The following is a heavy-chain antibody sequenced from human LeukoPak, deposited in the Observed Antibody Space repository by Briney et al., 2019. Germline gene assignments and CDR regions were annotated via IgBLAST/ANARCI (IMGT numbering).Heavy chain of an antibody. CDR3: ASGAFGGVIVHIPRFDY. J-gene: IGHJ4*02. Sequence: SETLSLTCTVSGGSISSSSYYWGWIRQPPGKGLEWIGSIYYSGSTYYNPSLKSRVTISVDTSKNQFSLKLSSVTAADTAVYYCASGAFGGVIVHIPRFDYWGQGTLVTVSS. CDR2: IYYSGST. CDR1: GGSISSSSYY. V-gene: IGHV4-39*07. D-gene: IGHD3-16*02.